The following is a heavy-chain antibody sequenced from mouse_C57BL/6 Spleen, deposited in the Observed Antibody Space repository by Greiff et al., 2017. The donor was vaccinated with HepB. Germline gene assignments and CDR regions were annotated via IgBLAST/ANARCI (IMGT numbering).Heavy chain of an antibody. V-gene: IGHV1-52*01. Sequence: LQQPGAPLFRPGSSFKLSCKASGHTFTSYWMHWVKQRPIQGLEWIGNIDPSDSETHYNQKFKDKATLTVDKSSSTAYMQLSSLTSEDSAVYYCARERNYGAMDYWGQGTSVTVSS. J-gene: IGHJ4*01. CDR3: ARERNYGAMDY. CDR1: GHTFTSYW. D-gene: IGHD2-1*01. CDR2: IDPSDSET.